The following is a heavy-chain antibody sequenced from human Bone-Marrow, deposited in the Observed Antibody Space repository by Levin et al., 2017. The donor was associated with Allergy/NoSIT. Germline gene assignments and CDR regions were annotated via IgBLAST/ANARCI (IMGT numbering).Heavy chain of an antibody. CDR1: YFPFSKAW. J-gene: IGHJ4*02. CDR2: IKNKVDGGTT. Sequence: LSLTCGGSYFPFSKAWMSWVRQAPGKGLEWVGRIKNKVDGGTTDYAAPVKGRFTISRDDSINTLYLQMNSLKTEDTAVYYCATGAFDYWGQGTKVTVSS. V-gene: IGHV3-15*01. CDR3: ATGAFDY.